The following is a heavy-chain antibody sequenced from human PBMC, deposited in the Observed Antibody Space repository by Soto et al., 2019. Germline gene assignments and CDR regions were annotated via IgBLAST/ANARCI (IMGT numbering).Heavy chain of an antibody. CDR1: GFTISGYW. CDR3: ARDPMSVRRMDV. V-gene: IGHV3-74*01. D-gene: IGHD3-22*01. CDR2: INSDGSST. J-gene: IGHJ6*03. Sequence: EVQLVESGGGLVQPGGSLRLSCAASGFTISGYWMHWVRQAPGKRLVWVSRINSDGSSTGYADSEKGRFTISRDNAKNTLYLQMNSLRAEDTAVYYCARDPMSVRRMDVWGKGTTVTVSS.